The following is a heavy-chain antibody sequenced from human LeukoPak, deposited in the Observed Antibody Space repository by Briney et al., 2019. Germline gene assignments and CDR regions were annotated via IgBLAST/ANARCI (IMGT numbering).Heavy chain of an antibody. CDR2: IWYDGSNK. V-gene: IGHV3-33*01. D-gene: IGHD6-13*01. J-gene: IGHJ4*02. Sequence: PGGSLRLSCAASGFTFRSYGMHWVRQAPGKGLEWVAVIWYDGSNKYYADSVKGRFTISRDNSESTLYLQMNSLRAEDTALYYCASDGIAVDRGIGYFDYWGQGTLVTVSS. CDR1: GFTFRSYG. CDR3: ASDGIAVDRGIGYFDY.